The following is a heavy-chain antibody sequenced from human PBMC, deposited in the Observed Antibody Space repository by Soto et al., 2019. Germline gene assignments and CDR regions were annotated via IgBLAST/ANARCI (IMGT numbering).Heavy chain of an antibody. CDR3: ARHCCLSAALINWFDP. D-gene: IGHD6-13*01. Sequence: QLQLQESGPGLVKPSETLSLTCTVSGGSISSSSYHWGWIRQPPGKGLEWIGSIYYSGTTYYNPAHKSRVTISVHTSKNQCSLNLNSLTAADTAVYYCARHCCLSAALINWFDPWGQGTLVTVSS. CDR1: GGSISSSSYH. CDR2: IYYSGTT. J-gene: IGHJ5*02. V-gene: IGHV4-39*01.